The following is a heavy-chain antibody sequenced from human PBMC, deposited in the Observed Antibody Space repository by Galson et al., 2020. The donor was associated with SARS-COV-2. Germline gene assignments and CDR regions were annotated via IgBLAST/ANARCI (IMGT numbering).Heavy chain of an antibody. CDR2: IKQDGSEK. CDR3: AREGNWNDAQGAFDI. V-gene: IGHV3-7*01. Sequence: GESLKISCAASGFTFSSYWMSWVRQAPGKGLEWVANIKQDGSEKYYVDSVKGRFTISRDNAKNSLYLQMNSLRAEDTAVYYCAREGNWNDAQGAFDIGGQGTMVTVSS. D-gene: IGHD1-1*01. CDR1: GFTFSSYW. J-gene: IGHJ3*02.